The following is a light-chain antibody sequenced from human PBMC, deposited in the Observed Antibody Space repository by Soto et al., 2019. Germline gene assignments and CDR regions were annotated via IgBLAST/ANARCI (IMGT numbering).Light chain of an antibody. V-gene: IGKV1-33*01. J-gene: IGKJ4*01. CDR3: QQYDNGPLT. Sequence: DIQMTQSPSSLSASVGDRVTITCQASQDITNDLNWYQQKPGKAPKVLIYEASNLKTGVPSMFSGSGSGTDFTFTISSLQPEDIATYFCQQYDNGPLTFGGGTKVEI. CDR2: EAS. CDR1: QDITND.